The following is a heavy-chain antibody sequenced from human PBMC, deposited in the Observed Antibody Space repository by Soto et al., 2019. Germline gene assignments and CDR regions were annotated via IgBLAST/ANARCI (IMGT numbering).Heavy chain of an antibody. CDR3: AMVDVYVTPSPQDV. D-gene: IGHD3-16*01. J-gene: IGHJ6*02. V-gene: IGHV1-3*01. CDR2: INAGNGNT. Sequence: ASVKVSCKASGYTFTSYAMHWVRQAPGQRLEWMGWINAGNGNTKYSQKFQGRVTITRDTSASTAYMELSSLRSDDTAIYYCAMVDVYVTPSPQDVWGQGPTVTRSS. CDR1: GYTFTSYA.